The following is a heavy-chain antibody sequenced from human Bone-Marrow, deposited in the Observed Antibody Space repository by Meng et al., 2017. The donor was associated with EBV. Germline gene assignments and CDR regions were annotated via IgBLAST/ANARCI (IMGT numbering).Heavy chain of an antibody. CDR1: GYTFTSYD. V-gene: IGHV1-8*01. J-gene: IGHJ4*02. Sequence: VQRVQSVAEVNKTGASVNVSFKASGYTFTSYDINWVRQATGQGLEWMGWMNPDSGNTGYAQKFQGRVTMTRNTSISTAYMELSSLRSEDTAVYYCARGSDYGDYQPLGYWGQGTLVTVSS. CDR2: MNPDSGNT. D-gene: IGHD4-17*01. CDR3: ARGSDYGDYQPLGY.